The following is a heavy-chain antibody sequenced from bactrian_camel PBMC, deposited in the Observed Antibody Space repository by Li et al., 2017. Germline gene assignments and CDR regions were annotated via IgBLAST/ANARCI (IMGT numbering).Heavy chain of an antibody. CDR1: GNTASRNY. CDR3: AADGRRCSGPGCPQLCLISGAAMYEA. Sequence: LVESGGGAVQAGGSLRLSCVASGNTASRNYKGWFRQAPGQEREGVAATDTGDGSTYYLNSVEGRFTISHDNAKNTLYLQMNSLKPEDTAIYYCAADGRRCSGPGCPQLCLISGAAMYEARGQGTQVTVS. CDR2: TDTGDGST. D-gene: IGHD2*01. J-gene: IGHJ4*01. V-gene: IGHV3S28*01.